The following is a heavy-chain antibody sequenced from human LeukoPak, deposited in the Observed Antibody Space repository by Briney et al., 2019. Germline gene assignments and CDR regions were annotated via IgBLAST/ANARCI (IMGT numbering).Heavy chain of an antibody. V-gene: IGHV5-51*01. CDR2: IYPGDSDV. Sequence: GESPKIFWKGSGYSLATYRIGWVRQMPGKGLELIGMIYPGDSDVRYSPSFQGQVTMSADKSINTAYLQWSSLKASDTAIYYCARRYSTGYSYFLDYWGQGTLVTVPS. CDR3: ARRYSTGYSYFLDY. CDR1: GYSLATYR. D-gene: IGHD3-22*01. J-gene: IGHJ4*02.